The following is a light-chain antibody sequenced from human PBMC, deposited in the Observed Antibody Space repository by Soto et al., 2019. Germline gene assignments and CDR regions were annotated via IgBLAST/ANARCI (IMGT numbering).Light chain of an antibody. CDR1: QSISSW. J-gene: IGKJ4*01. CDR3: QQSYSTHLT. V-gene: IGKV1-5*03. CDR2: KAS. Sequence: DIQMTQSPSTLSASAGDRVTITCRASQSISSWLAWYQQKPGKAPKLLIYKASSLESGVPSRFSGSGSGTDFTLTISSLQPEDFATYYCQQSYSTHLTLGGGTKVDIK.